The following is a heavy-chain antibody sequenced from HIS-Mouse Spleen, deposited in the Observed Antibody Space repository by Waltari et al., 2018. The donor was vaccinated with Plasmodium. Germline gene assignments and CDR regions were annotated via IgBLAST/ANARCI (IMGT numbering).Heavy chain of an antibody. V-gene: IGHV3-7*01. Sequence: EVQLVESGGGLVQPGGSLRLPLAPSGFPFVSYWMSWVRQAPGKGLEWVANIKQDGSEKYYVDSVKGRFTISRDNAKNSLYLQMNSLRAEDTAVYYCASSWYWYFDLWGRGTLVTVSS. CDR2: IKQDGSEK. CDR1: GFPFVSYW. J-gene: IGHJ2*01. CDR3: ASSWYWYFDL. D-gene: IGHD6-13*01.